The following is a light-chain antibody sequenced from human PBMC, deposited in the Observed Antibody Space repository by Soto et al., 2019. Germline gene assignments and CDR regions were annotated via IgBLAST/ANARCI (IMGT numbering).Light chain of an antibody. CDR1: QSVSLS. J-gene: IGKJ1*01. V-gene: IGKV3-15*01. Sequence: IQMTQSPAALSVSRGDSATLSCRAGQSVSLSLAWYQMRPGQPPRLLIYGASTRATDIPARFRGTGSGTDFTLTISSLQSEDFAVYFCQQYHIWPSWTFGQGTKVDI. CDR2: GAS. CDR3: QQYHIWPSWT.